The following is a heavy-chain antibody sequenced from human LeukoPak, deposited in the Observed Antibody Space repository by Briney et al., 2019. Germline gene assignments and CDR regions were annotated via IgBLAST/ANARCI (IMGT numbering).Heavy chain of an antibody. CDR1: GYTFTGNY. V-gene: IGHV1-2*02. D-gene: IGHD6-19*01. CDR2: INPNSDGT. Sequence: SVKVTCKATGYTFTGNYMHWQRQAHGQGLELMGLINPNSDGTNYAQKFQGRVTMTRDTSISTAYMELSRLRSDDTAVYYCARDRAVAGTGYYYYYGMDVWGQGTTVTVSS. J-gene: IGHJ6*02. CDR3: ARDRAVAGTGYYYYYGMDV.